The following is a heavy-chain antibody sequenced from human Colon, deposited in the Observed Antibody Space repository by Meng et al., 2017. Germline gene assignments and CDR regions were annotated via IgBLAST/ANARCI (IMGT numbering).Heavy chain of an antibody. D-gene: IGHD4-11*01. V-gene: IGHV3-33*01. CDR3: GRDMLFRYSDFAYFAY. J-gene: IGHJ4*02. CDR2: IGYDGSHA. Sequence: HVQLVEYGGAAVQPARSLRCSFAGSGFTFSSYGMDWVRQAPGKGLEWVAVIGYDGSHAYYADSVKGRFTISRDNFKNTLYLQLSKLRAEETAVYYCGRDMLFRYSDFAYFAYWGQGTLVTVSS. CDR1: GFTFSSYG.